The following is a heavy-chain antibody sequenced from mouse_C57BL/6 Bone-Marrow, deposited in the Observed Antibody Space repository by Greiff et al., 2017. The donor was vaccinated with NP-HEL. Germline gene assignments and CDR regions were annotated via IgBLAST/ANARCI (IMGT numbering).Heavy chain of an antibody. CDR1: GFTFTDYY. Sequence: EVQVVESGGGLVQPGGSLSLSCAASGFTFTDYYMSWVRQPPGKGLEWLGFIRNKANGYTTEYSASVKGRFTISRDNSQSILYLQINARRAVDSATYYCARPSPTGTLDYGGQGTTLTVSS. D-gene: IGHD4-1*02. J-gene: IGHJ2*01. CDR2: IRNKANGYTT. CDR3: ARPSPTGTLDY. V-gene: IGHV7-3*01.